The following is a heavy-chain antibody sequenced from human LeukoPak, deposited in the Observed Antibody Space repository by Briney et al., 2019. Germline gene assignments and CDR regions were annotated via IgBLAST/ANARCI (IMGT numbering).Heavy chain of an antibody. D-gene: IGHD3-9*01. CDR2: ISYDGSNA. CDR3: ARSFPIRYFDWLLPRNAFDI. V-gene: IGHV3-30*01. J-gene: IGHJ3*02. CDR1: GFTFSMYA. Sequence: SGGSLRLSCAASGFTFSMYALHWVRQAPGKGLEWVALISYDGSNADYVDSVKGRFTISRDNSKNTLFLQMNSLGAEDTAVYYCARSFPIRYFDWLLPRNAFDIWGQGTMVTVSS.